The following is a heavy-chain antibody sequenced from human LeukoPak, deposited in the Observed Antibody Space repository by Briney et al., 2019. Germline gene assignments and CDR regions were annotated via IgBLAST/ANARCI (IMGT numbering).Heavy chain of an antibody. CDR3: ARESSSSRINWFDP. V-gene: IGHV1-69*05. CDR1: GGTFSSYA. J-gene: IGHJ5*02. Sequence: GASVTVSCKASGGTFSSYAISWVRQATGQGLEWMGGIIPIFGTANYAQKFQGRVTMTRDTSISTAYMELSRLRSDDTAVYYCARESSSSRINWFDPWGQGTLVTVPS. CDR2: IIPIFGTA. D-gene: IGHD6-6*01.